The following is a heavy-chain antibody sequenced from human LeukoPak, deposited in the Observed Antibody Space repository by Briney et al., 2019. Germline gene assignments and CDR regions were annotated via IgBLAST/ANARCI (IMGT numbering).Heavy chain of an antibody. CDR3: ARDPRIAAGDTM. J-gene: IGHJ4*02. CDR1: GFTVSSTY. D-gene: IGHD6-13*01. V-gene: IGHV3-66*01. CDR2: IYSGGST. Sequence: QPGGSLRLSCAASGFTVSSTYMSWVRQAPGKGLEWVSVIYSGGSTDYADSVKGRFTMSRDNSKNTLYLQMNSLRAEDTAVYYCARDPRIAAGDTMWGQGTLVTVSS.